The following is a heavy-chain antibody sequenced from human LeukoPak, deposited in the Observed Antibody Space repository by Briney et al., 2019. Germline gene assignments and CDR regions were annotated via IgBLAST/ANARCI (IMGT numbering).Heavy chain of an antibody. J-gene: IGHJ5*02. Sequence: PSETLSLTCSVSGGSINGDYWSWIRQTPGKGLEWIGYIHYSGRTSYNPSLKSRVTISVDTSKNQFSLRLASVTAADTAVYYCAKENVVVPADDWFGPWGQGTLVTVSS. CDR2: IHYSGRT. V-gene: IGHV4-59*01. CDR3: AKENVVVPADDWFGP. CDR1: GGSINGDY. D-gene: IGHD2-21*01.